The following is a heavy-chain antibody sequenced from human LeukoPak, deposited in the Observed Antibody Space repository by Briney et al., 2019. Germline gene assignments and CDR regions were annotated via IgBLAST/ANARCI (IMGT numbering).Heavy chain of an antibody. V-gene: IGHV3-23*01. CDR2: ISGSGGST. D-gene: IGHD3-3*01. CDR1: GFTFSSYA. CDR3: AKAFGVVIALYFDY. Sequence: PGGSLRLSCAASGFTFSSYAMSWVRQAPGKGLEWVSAISGSGGSTYYADSVKGRFTISRDNSKNTLYLQMNSLRAEDTAVYHCAKAFGVVIALYFDYWGQGTLVTVSS. J-gene: IGHJ4*02.